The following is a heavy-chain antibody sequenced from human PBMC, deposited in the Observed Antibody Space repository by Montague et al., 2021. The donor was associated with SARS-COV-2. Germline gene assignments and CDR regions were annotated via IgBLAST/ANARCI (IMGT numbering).Heavy chain of an antibody. CDR3: AKDLEEFITIFGVVTKSPLGMDV. CDR1: GFTFSSYA. V-gene: IGHV3-23*03. Sequence: SLRLSCSASGFTFSSYAMSWVRQAPGKGLEWVSVIYSGGSSTYYXDSVKGRFTISRDNSKNTLYLQMNRLRAEDTAVYYCAKDLEEFITIFGVVTKSPLGMDVWGQGTTVTVSS. J-gene: IGHJ6*02. D-gene: IGHD3-3*01. CDR2: IYSGGSST.